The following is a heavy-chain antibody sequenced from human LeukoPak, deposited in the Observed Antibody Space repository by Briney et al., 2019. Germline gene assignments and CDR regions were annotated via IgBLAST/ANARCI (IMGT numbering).Heavy chain of an antibody. D-gene: IGHD2-21*01. CDR1: GGSISSSSYY. CDR3: ARDTQIFSAIKKFHYYGMDV. V-gene: IGHV4-39*07. Sequence: SETLSLTCTVSGGSISSSSYYWGWIRQPPGKGLEWIGSIYYSGSTYYNPSLKSRVTISVDTSKNQFSLNLNSVTVADTGVYYCARDTQIFSAIKKFHYYGMDVWGQGTTVTVSS. J-gene: IGHJ6*02. CDR2: IYYSGST.